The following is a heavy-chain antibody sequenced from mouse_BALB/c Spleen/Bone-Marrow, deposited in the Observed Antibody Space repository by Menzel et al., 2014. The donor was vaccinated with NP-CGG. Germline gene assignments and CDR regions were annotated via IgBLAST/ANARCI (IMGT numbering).Heavy chain of an antibody. CDR1: GYSFTSYW. CDR3: ASPSDGNPFAY. J-gene: IGHJ3*01. Sequence: VHLVESGPQLVRPGASVKISCKASGYSFTSYWMHWVKRRPGQGLEWIGMIDPSDSETRLNQKFKDKATLTVDKSSSTAYMQLSSPTSEDSAVYYCASPSDGNPFAYWGQGTLVTVPA. D-gene: IGHD2-1*01. CDR2: IDPSDSET. V-gene: IGHV1S126*01.